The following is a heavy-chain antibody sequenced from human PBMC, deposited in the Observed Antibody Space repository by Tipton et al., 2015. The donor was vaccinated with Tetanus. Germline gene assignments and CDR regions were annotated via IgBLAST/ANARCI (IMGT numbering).Heavy chain of an antibody. CDR2: VYFEGST. D-gene: IGHD6-19*01. Sequence: TLSLTCIVSGASISDKKYYWGWIRQAPGKGLEWIASVYFEGSTYYSPSLKSRLTIDVDTSQNLFSLRLTSVTAADTAVYYCAILPKHWLAPRGAPWGQGTLVTVSS. J-gene: IGHJ5*02. CDR1: GASISDKKYY. CDR3: AILPKHWLAPRGAP. V-gene: IGHV4-39*02.